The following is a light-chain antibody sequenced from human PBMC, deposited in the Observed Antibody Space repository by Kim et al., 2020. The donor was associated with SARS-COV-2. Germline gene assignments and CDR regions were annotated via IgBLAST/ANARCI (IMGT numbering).Light chain of an antibody. CDR2: SNN. J-gene: IGLJ2*01. Sequence: QSVLTQPPSASGTPGQRVIISCSGSSSNIGRDTVNWYQQLPGTAPNVLIYSNNQRPSGVPDRFSGSKSGTSASLAISGLQSEDEADYYCAAWDDSLNGPVFGGGTQLTVL. CDR1: SSNIGRDT. CDR3: AAWDDSLNGPV. V-gene: IGLV1-44*01.